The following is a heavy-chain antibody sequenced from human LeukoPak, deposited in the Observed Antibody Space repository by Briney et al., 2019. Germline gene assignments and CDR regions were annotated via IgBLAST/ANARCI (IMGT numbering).Heavy chain of an antibody. J-gene: IGHJ3*02. Sequence: SETLSLTCSVSGDSINNYYWSWIRQPPGRGLEWIGYIYYSGSTNYNPSLKSRLTISVDTSKNQFSLKLSSVTAADTAVYYCARRTKRNDPFAIWGQGTMVTVSS. CDR3: ARRTKRNDPFAI. CDR2: IYYSGST. V-gene: IGHV4-59*01. D-gene: IGHD1-14*01. CDR1: GDSINNYY.